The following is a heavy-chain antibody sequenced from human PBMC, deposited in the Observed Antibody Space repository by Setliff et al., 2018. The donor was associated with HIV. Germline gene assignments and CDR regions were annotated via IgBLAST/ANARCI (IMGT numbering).Heavy chain of an antibody. J-gene: IGHJ3*02. CDR3: ARDTDDAFDI. V-gene: IGHV4-4*08. CDR2: IYTSGST. CDR1: GGSISSYY. Sequence: KASETLSLTCTVSGGSISSYYWSWIRQPPGKGLEWIGYIYTSGSTNYNPSLKSRVTISVDTSKNQFSLKLSSVAAADTAVYYCARDTDDAFDIWGQGTMVTVSS.